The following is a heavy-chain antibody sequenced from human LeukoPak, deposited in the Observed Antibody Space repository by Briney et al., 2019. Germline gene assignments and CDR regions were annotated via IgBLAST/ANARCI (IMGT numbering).Heavy chain of an antibody. V-gene: IGHV1-8*01. D-gene: IGHD4-17*01. Sequence: GASVKVSCKASGYTFTSYDINWVRQATGQGLEWMGWMNPNSGNTGCAQKFQGRVTMTRNTSISTAYMELSSLSSEDTAVYYCARGWGGDYFFGSWGQGTLVTVSS. J-gene: IGHJ5*02. CDR3: ARGWGGDYFFGS. CDR1: GYTFTSYD. CDR2: MNPNSGNT.